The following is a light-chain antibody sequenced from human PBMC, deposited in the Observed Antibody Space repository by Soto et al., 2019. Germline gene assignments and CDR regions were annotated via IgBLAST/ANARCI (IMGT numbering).Light chain of an antibody. Sequence: QSALTQPPSASGSPGQSVTISCTGTSSDVGGYNYVSWYQQHPGKAPKLMIYEVSKLPSGVPDRFSGSNSGNTVSLTVSGLQAENEADYYGSSYAGRNNLGVFGGETKLTVL. CDR2: EVS. CDR3: SSYAGRNNLGV. V-gene: IGLV2-8*01. J-gene: IGLJ2*01. CDR1: SSDVGGYNY.